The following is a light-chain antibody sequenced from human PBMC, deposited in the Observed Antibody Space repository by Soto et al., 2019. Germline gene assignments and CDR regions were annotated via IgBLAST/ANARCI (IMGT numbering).Light chain of an antibody. CDR1: QSISSY. V-gene: IGKV1-39*01. J-gene: IGKJ2*01. CDR3: QQSDSSPYT. CDR2: AAS. Sequence: DIQMTQSPSSLSASVGDRVTITCRASQSISSYLNWYQQKPGKAPELLIYAASNLKSGVSSRFSGSGSGTDVNLSISSLQTEEFASYHCQQSDSSPYTFGQGTKLEIK.